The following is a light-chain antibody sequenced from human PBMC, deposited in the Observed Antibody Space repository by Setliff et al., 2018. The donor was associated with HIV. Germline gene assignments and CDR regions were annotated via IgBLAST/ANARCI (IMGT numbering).Light chain of an antibody. CDR1: NSDVGGYNY. Sequence: QSVLTQPASVSGSPGQSITISCTGTNSDVGGYNYVSWYQQYPGKAPKLMIYEVSNRPSWVSNRFSGSKSGSTASLTISGLQAEDEAEYYCSSYRSNNPYVFGTGTKVTVL. V-gene: IGLV2-14*01. CDR3: SSYRSNNPYV. CDR2: EVS. J-gene: IGLJ1*01.